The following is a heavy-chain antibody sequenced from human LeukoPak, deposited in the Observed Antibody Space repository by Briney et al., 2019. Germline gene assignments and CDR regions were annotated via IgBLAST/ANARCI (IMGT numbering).Heavy chain of an antibody. CDR2: ISVSGGST. J-gene: IGHJ4*02. CDR3: ARDQGGSYSY. CDR1: GFTFSSYA. Sequence: PGGSLRLSCAASGFTFSSYAMNWVRQAPGKGLEWVSAISVSGGSTYYADSVKGRFTISRDNSKNTLYLQMNSLRAEDTAVYYCARDQGGSYSYWGQGTLVTVSS. D-gene: IGHD1-26*01. V-gene: IGHV3-23*01.